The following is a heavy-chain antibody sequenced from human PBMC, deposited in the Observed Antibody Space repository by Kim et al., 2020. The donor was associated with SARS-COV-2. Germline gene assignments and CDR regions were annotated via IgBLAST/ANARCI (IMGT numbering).Heavy chain of an antibody. Sequence: SETLSLTCTVSGYSISNDNYWVWIRQPPGKGLEWIGSIYHSGTTYYNSSLERRVTISVDTSKNQFSLNLISVTAADTAVYYCYRSPDYWGQGALATVSS. CDR2: IYHSGTT. CDR3: YRSPDY. J-gene: IGHJ4*02. CDR1: GYSISNDNY. D-gene: IGHD3-16*02. V-gene: IGHV4-38-2*02.